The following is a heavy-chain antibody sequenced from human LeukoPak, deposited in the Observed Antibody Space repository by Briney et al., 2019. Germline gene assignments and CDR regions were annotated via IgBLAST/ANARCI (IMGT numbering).Heavy chain of an antibody. Sequence: PGGSLRLSCAASGFTFSSYEMNWVRQAPGKGLEWVSYISSSGRAIYYADSVKGRFTISRDNTNNSVYLQTNSLRAEDTAVYYCARGTTVAIRYWGQGTLVTVSS. CDR3: ARGTTVAIRY. V-gene: IGHV3-48*03. D-gene: IGHD4-17*01. J-gene: IGHJ4*02. CDR2: ISSSGRAI. CDR1: GFTFSSYE.